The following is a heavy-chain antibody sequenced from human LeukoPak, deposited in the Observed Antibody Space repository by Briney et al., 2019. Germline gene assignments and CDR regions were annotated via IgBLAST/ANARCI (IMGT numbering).Heavy chain of an antibody. V-gene: IGHV1-2*02. J-gene: IGHJ4*02. Sequence: ASVKVSCKASGYTFTGYYMHWVRQAPGQGLEWMGWINPNSGGTNYAQKFQGRVTMARDTSISTAYMELSRLRSDDTAVYYCASQISYDFWSGYYTPSHFDYWGQGTLVTVSS. CDR3: ASQISYDFWSGYYTPSHFDY. CDR2: INPNSGGT. CDR1: GYTFTGYY. D-gene: IGHD3-3*01.